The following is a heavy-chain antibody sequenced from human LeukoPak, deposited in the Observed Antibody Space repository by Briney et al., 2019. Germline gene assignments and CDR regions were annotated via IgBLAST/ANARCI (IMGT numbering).Heavy chain of an antibody. CDR3: ARDRVAARPYYYYMDV. Sequence: SETLSLTCTVSGGSISSGSYYWSWIRQPAGKGLEWIGRIYTSGSTNYNPSLKSRVTTSVDTSKNQFSLKLSSVTAADTAVYYCARDRVAARPYYYYMDVWGKGTTVTVSS. CDR2: IYTSGST. V-gene: IGHV4-61*02. J-gene: IGHJ6*03. D-gene: IGHD6-6*01. CDR1: GGSISSGSYY.